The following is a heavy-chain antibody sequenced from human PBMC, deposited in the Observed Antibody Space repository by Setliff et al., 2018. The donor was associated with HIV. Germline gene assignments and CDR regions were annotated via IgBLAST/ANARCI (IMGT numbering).Heavy chain of an antibody. CDR2: ISSSSSYI. CDR3: ARGVSYLDY. V-gene: IGHV3-21*01. J-gene: IGHJ4*02. D-gene: IGHD3-3*01. CDR1: DFTFSSYG. Sequence: GGSLRLSCAASDFTFSSYGMHWVRQAPGKGLEWVSSISSSSSYIYYADSVKGRFTISRDNAKNSLYLQMNSLRAEDTAVYYCARGVSYLDYWGQGTLVTVSS.